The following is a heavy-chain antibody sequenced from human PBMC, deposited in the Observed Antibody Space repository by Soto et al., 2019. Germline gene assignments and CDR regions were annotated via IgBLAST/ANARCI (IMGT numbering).Heavy chain of an antibody. CDR1: GFTFSNYW. D-gene: IGHD2-21*02. Sequence: VQLVASGGGLVQPGGSLRLSCAASGFTFSNYWMHWVRQSPGKGLVWVSRINSDETITSYADSVKGQFTISRDNAKNTLYLQMSSLRVEDTALYYCVCFECGRTAVVTAMEANGYWGQGTLVTVSS. J-gene: IGHJ4*02. CDR3: VCFECGRTAVVTAMEANGY. V-gene: IGHV3-74*01. CDR2: INSDETIT.